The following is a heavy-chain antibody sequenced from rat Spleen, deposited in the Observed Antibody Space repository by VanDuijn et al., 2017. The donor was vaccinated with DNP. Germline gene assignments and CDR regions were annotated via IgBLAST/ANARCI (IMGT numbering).Heavy chain of an antibody. D-gene: IGHD1-12*01. CDR2: ITSGSGST. J-gene: IGHJ2*01. V-gene: IGHV5S13*01. CDR3: STLNYYASLSGYFDY. CDR1: GFTFSNYD. Sequence: EVQLLESGGGSVQPGRSLKLSCAASGFTFSNYDMAWVRQAPTKGLEWIASITSGSGSTSYLDSVRGRFTISRDDARDTLFLQMDSLRSEDTATYYCSTLNYYASLSGYFDYWGQGVMVTVSS.